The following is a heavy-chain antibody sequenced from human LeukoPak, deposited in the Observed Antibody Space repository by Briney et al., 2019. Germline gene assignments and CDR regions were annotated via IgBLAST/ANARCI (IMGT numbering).Heavy chain of an antibody. CDR2: IYHSGST. J-gene: IGHJ3*02. CDR1: GGSISNSHW. Sequence: SGTLSLTCAVSGGSISNSHWWSWVRQPPGKGLEWIGEIYHSGSTHYNPSLASRVTVTVDKSNNQFSLKLSSVTAADTAVYYCASHLATPGTAAFDIWGQGAMVTVSS. CDR3: ASHLATPGTAAFDI. V-gene: IGHV4-4*02. D-gene: IGHD6-13*01.